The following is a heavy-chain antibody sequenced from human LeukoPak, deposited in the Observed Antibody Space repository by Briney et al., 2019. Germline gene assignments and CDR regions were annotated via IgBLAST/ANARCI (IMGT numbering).Heavy chain of an antibody. CDR2: IRSRANSYTT. CDR3: TRHSDKYCSGAGCFHYNFYGLDV. D-gene: IGHD2-15*01. Sequence: GGSLRLSCAASGFTFSGSAMHWVRQAHGKGLEWLGRIRSRANSYTTVYAAQVQGRFIISRDDSMNMAYLQMNSLRVEDTAVYYCTRHSDKYCSGAGCFHYNFYGLDVWGQGTTVIVSS. CDR1: GFTFSGSA. J-gene: IGHJ6*02. V-gene: IGHV3-73*01.